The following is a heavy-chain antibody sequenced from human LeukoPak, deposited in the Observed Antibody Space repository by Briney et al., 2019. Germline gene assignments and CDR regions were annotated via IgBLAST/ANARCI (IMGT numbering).Heavy chain of an antibody. D-gene: IGHD6-19*01. CDR1: GGSFSGYY. Sequence: MTSETLSLTCAVYGGSFSGYYWSWIRQPPGKGLEWIGEINHSGSTNYNPSLKSRVTISVDTSKNQFSLKLSSVTAADTAVYYCARSSPERGWQWLVKGTKNWFDPWGQGTLVTVSS. V-gene: IGHV4-34*01. CDR2: INHSGST. CDR3: ARSSPERGWQWLVKGTKNWFDP. J-gene: IGHJ5*02.